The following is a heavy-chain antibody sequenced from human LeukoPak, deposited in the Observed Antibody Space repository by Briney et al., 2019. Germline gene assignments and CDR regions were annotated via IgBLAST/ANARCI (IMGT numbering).Heavy chain of an antibody. CDR1: GGTFSSYA. V-gene: IGHV1-69*13. Sequence: SVKVSCKASGGTFSSYAISWVRQAPGQGLEWMGGIIPIFGTANYAQKFQGRVTITADESTSTAYMELSSLRSEDTAVYYCASSAGYGGNPLDYWGQGTLVTVSS. CDR2: IIPIFGTA. J-gene: IGHJ4*02. CDR3: ASSAGYGGNPLDY. D-gene: IGHD4-23*01.